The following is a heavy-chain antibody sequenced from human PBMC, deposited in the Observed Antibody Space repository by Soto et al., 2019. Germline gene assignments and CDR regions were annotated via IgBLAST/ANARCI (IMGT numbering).Heavy chain of an antibody. D-gene: IGHD1-1*01. CDR3: ARGRNLVSGTSWFDP. J-gene: IGHJ5*02. Sequence: SETLSLTCTVSGDSLNRGTYYWSWIRQLPRKGLEWIGYIYYSGSTYFSPSLQRRLTISIDTSQNHFSLKLRSVTPADTAVYYCARGRNLVSGTSWFDPWGQGTLATVSS. CDR2: IYYSGST. V-gene: IGHV4-31*03. CDR1: GDSLNRGTYY.